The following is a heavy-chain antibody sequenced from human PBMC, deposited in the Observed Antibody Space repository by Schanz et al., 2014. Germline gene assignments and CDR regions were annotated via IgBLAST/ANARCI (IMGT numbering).Heavy chain of an antibody. V-gene: IGHV3-23*01. CDR1: GFTFTDYV. CDR2: VSGRGDTT. D-gene: IGHD3-22*01. J-gene: IGHJ4*02. Sequence: EVHLLEAGGGLVQPGGSLKLSCAASGFTFTDYVMTWVRQTPGKGLEWVSGVSGRGDTTYYADSVKGRFTISRDNAKNSLYLQMNSLRAEDTAVYFCARSRGLYDTSGYEPYDYWGQGTLATVSS. CDR3: ARSRGLYDTSGYEPYDY.